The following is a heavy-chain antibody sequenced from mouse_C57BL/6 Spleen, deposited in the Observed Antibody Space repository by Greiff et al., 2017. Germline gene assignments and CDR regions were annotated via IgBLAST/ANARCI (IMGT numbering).Heavy chain of an antibody. J-gene: IGHJ4*01. CDR3: GRDYAMDD. CDR1: GYTFTSYW. V-gene: IGHV1-69*01. Sequence: QVQLQQPGAELVMPGASVKLSCKASGYTFTSYWMHWVKQRPGQGLEWIGEIDPSDSYTNYNQKFKGKSTLTVDKSSSTAYMQLSSLTSEDSAVYYCGRDYAMDDWGQGTSVTVSS. CDR2: IDPSDSYT.